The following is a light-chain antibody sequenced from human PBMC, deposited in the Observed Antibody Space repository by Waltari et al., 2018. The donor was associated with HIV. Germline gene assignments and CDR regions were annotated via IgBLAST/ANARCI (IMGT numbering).Light chain of an antibody. V-gene: IGLV3-21*01. CDR2: DNY. J-gene: IGLJ2*01. Sequence: YVLTQPPSVSAAPGQTARISCEGNGLGSTSVHWYQQKPGQAPVVVIYDNYDRASNTPARISGSKSGNVATLTVARVEAADESDFHCQVWDGNSGQVVFGGGTRLIVL. CDR1: GLGSTS. CDR3: QVWDGNSGQVV.